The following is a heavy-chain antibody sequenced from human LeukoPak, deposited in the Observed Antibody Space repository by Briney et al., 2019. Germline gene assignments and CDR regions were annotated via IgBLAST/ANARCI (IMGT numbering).Heavy chain of an antibody. Sequence: ASVKVSCKASGYTFTGYYMRWVQQAPGQGLEWMGRINPNSGGTNYAQKFQGRVTMTRDTSINTAYMDLSRLRSDDTAVYYCARGRNSVYYFNVVAPSYFDYWGQGTLVTVSS. J-gene: IGHJ4*02. CDR1: GYTFTGYY. D-gene: IGHD3-22*01. CDR2: INPNSGGT. CDR3: ARGRNSVYYFNVVAPSYFDY. V-gene: IGHV1-2*06.